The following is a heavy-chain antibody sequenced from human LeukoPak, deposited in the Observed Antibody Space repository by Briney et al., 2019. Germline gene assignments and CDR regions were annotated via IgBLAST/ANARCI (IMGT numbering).Heavy chain of an antibody. Sequence: PSETLSLTCTVSGGSISSYYWSWIRQPPGKGLEWIGYIYYSGSTNYNPSLKSRVTISVDTSKNQFSLKLSSVTAADTAVYYCARHGMRGAASPVDYWGQGTLVTVSS. CDR1: GGSISSYY. V-gene: IGHV4-59*08. D-gene: IGHD6-25*01. J-gene: IGHJ4*02. CDR3: ARHGMRGAASPVDY. CDR2: IYYSGST.